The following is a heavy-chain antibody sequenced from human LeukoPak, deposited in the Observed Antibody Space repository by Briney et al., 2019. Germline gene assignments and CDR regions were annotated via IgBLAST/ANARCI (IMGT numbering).Heavy chain of an antibody. CDR3: ARDRPYGSGTRGGVYYYMDV. CDR2: ITPSGGST. J-gene: IGHJ6*03. CDR1: GYTFTSYY. Sequence: GASVKVSCKASGYTFTSYYMHWVRQAPGQGLEWMGIITPSGGSTSYAQKFQGRVTMTRDTSTSTVYMELSSLRYEDTAVYYCARDRPYGSGTRGGVYYYMDVWGKGTTVAVSS. D-gene: IGHD3-10*01. V-gene: IGHV1-46*01.